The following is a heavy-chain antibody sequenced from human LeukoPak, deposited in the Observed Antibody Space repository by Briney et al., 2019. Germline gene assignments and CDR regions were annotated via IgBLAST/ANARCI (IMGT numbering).Heavy chain of an antibody. V-gene: IGHV3-23*01. CDR1: GFTFSSYA. J-gene: IGHJ4*02. D-gene: IGHD3-3*01. Sequence: GGSLRLSCAASGFTFSSYAMSWVRQAPGKGLEWVSAISGSGGSTYYADSVKGRFTISRDNSKNTLYLQMNSLRAEDTAVYYCAKISGLRSITIFGVAKSDFDYWGQGTLVTVSS. CDR3: AKISGLRSITIFGVAKSDFDY. CDR2: ISGSGGST.